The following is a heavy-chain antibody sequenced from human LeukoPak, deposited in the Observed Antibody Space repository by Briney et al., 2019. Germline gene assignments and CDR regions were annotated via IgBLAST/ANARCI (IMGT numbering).Heavy chain of an antibody. Sequence: SVKVSCKASGGTFSSYAISWVRQAPGQGLEWMGRIIPILGIANYAQKLQGRVTITADKSTSTAYMELSSLRSEDTAVYYCARDPGRSDYWGQGTLVTVSS. CDR3: ARDPGRSDY. CDR1: GGTFSSYA. D-gene: IGHD4-17*01. V-gene: IGHV1-69*04. J-gene: IGHJ4*02. CDR2: IIPILGIA.